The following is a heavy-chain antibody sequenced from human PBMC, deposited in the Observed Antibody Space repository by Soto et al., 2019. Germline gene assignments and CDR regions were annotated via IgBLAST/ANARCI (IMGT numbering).Heavy chain of an antibody. D-gene: IGHD3-22*01. CDR2: ISISGQST. J-gene: IGHJ6*02. CDR1: GFIFINYD. Sequence: GGSLRLSCAASGFIFINYDMSWVRQAPGKGLEWVSGISISGQSTYYADSVKGRFTISRDNPKSTLYLQMDSLRAEDTAVYYCARFYYDSSGYLPSPYYYYYGMDVWGQGTTVTVSS. CDR3: ARFYYDSSGYLPSPYYYYYGMDV. V-gene: IGHV3-23*01.